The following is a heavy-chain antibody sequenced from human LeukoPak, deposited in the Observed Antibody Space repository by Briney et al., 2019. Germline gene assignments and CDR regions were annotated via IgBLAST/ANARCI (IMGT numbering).Heavy chain of an antibody. V-gene: IGHV3-23*01. CDR1: GITFNSYA. D-gene: IGHD6-19*01. CDR3: AKDLEQWLAPGDFDY. J-gene: IGHJ4*02. CDR2: ISGSGGST. Sequence: PGGSLRLSCAASGITFNSYAMSWVRQAPGKGLEWVSAISGSGGSTYYADSVKGRFTISRDNSKNTLYLQMNSLRAEDTAVYYCAKDLEQWLAPGDFDYWGQGTLVTVSS.